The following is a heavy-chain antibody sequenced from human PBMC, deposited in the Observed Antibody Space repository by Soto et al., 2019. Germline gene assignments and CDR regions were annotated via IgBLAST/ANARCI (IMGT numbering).Heavy chain of an antibody. Sequence: GASVKVSCKASGYTFTSYGISWVRQAPGQGLEWMGWISAYNGNTNYAQKLQGRVTMTTDTSTSTAYMELRSLRSDDTAVYYCARARYSSSWYEYYYYGMDVWGQGTTVTVS. CDR2: ISAYNGNT. D-gene: IGHD6-13*01. J-gene: IGHJ6*02. CDR3: ARARYSSSWYEYYYYGMDV. V-gene: IGHV1-18*01. CDR1: GYTFTSYG.